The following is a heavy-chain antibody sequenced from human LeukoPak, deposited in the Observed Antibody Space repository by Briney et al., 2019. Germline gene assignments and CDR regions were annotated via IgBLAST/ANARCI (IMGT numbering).Heavy chain of an antibody. CDR3: ARGVPYDSWSGPHYSDY. CDR2: IGGDGTAR. V-gene: IGHV3-74*01. D-gene: IGHD3-3*01. CDR1: GFTSSSYW. J-gene: IGHJ4*02. Sequence: GGSLRLSCAASGFTSSSYWMHWVRQVPGKGLVWVSRIGGDGTARNYADSVKGRFTISRDDAKNTVDLQMNSLRAEDTAVYYCARGVPYDSWSGPHYSDYWGQGTLVTVSS.